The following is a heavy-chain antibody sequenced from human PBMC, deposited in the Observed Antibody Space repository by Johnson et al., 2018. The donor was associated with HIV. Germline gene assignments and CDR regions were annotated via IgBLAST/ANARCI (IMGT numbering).Heavy chain of an antibody. D-gene: IGHD2-15*01. CDR2: INSDGTYT. CDR3: ARIAVVVQHDAFDS. V-gene: IGHV3-74*02. Sequence: VQLVESGGGLVQPGGSLRLSCAASGFTFSSYWMHWVRQAPGKGLVWISRINSDGTYTTYADSVEGRFTISRDNAKNTLFLQINSLRAEDTAVYYCARIAVVVQHDAFDSWGQGTMVTVSS. CDR1: GFTFSSYW. J-gene: IGHJ3*02.